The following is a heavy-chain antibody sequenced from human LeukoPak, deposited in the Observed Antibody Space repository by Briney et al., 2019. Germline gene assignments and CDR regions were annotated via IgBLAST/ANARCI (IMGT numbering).Heavy chain of an antibody. D-gene: IGHD3-22*01. CDR2: NYYSGST. Sequence: PSQTLSLTCTVSGGSISSYYWSWIRQPPGKGLEWIGDNYYSGSTNYNPSLKSRVTISVDTSKNQFSLKLSSVTAADTAVYYCARDMYYYDSSGYSTVRYFDYWGQGTLVTVSS. CDR3: ARDMYYYDSSGYSTVRYFDY. CDR1: GGSISSYY. V-gene: IGHV4-59*01. J-gene: IGHJ4*02.